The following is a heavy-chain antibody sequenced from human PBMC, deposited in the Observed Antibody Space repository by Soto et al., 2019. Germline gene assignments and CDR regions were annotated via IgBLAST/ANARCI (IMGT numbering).Heavy chain of an antibody. CDR1: GGTFSSYT. Sequence: QVQLVQSGAEVKKPGSSVKVSCKASGGTFSSYTISWVRQAPGQGLEWMGRIIPILGIANYAQKFQGRVTITADKSTSTAYMELSSLRPEDTAVYSCAIGTVAGNTAWGQGTLVTVSS. CDR3: AIGTVAGNTA. CDR2: IIPILGIA. J-gene: IGHJ4*02. D-gene: IGHD6-19*01. V-gene: IGHV1-69*02.